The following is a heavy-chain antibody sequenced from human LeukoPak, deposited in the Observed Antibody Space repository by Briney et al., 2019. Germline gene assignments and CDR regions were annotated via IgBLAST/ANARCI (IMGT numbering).Heavy chain of an antibody. CDR1: GFTFSDYR. CDR2: ISSSGSTI. Sequence: GGSLRLSCAASGFTFSDYRMSWIRQAPGKGLEWVSYISSSGSTIYYADSVKGRFTISRDNAKNSLYLQMNSLRAEDTAVYYCASLGYCSSTSCLGYYYYGMDVWGQGTTVTVSS. CDR3: ASLGYCSSTSCLGYYYYGMDV. D-gene: IGHD2-2*01. V-gene: IGHV3-11*01. J-gene: IGHJ6*02.